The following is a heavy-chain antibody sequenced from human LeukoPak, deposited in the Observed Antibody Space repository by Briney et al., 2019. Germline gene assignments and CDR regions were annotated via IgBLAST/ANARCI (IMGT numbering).Heavy chain of an antibody. V-gene: IGHV1-8*03. CDR2: MNPNSGNT. CDR1: GYTFTSYD. J-gene: IGHJ3*02. Sequence: ASVKVSCKASGYTFTSYDINWVRQATGQGLEWMGWMNPNSGNTGYAQKFQGRVTITRNTSISTAYMELSSLRSEDTAVYYCARDWGSRDAFDIWGQGTMVTVSS. D-gene: IGHD7-27*01. CDR3: ARDWGSRDAFDI.